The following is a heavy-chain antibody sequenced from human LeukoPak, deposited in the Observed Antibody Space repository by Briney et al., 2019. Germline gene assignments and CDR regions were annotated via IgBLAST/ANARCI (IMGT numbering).Heavy chain of an antibody. D-gene: IGHD5-18*01. J-gene: IGHJ6*02. CDR3: ARGVDTSLTGGYYYYGMDV. Sequence: GGSLRLSCAASGFNFSGYSMNWVRQAPGKGLEWVSYISSSGSIYYADSVKGRFTISRDNAKNSLYLQINNLRAEDTAVYYCARGVDTSLTGGYYYYGMDVWGQGTAVTVSS. CDR2: ISSSGSI. CDR1: GFNFSGYS. V-gene: IGHV3-48*01.